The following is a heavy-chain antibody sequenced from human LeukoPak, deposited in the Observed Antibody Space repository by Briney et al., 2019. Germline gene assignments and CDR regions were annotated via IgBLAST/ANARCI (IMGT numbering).Heavy chain of an antibody. V-gene: IGHV1-18*01. CDR2: ISAYNGNT. CDR1: GYTFTSYG. CDR3: ASYGTTMYYFDY. D-gene: IGHD1-14*01. Sequence: ASVKVSCKASGYTFTSYGISWVRQAPGQGLEWMGWISAYNGNTNYAQKFQGRVTMTRDTSISTAYMELSRLRSDDTAVYYCASYGTTMYYFDYWGQGTLVTVSS. J-gene: IGHJ4*02.